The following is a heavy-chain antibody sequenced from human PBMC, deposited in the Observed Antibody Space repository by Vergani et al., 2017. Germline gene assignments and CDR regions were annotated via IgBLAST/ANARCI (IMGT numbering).Heavy chain of an antibody. CDR1: GYTFTGYY. J-gene: IGHJ6*02. CDR2: INPNSGGT. V-gene: IGHV1-2*02. Sequence: QVQLVQSGAEVKKPGASVKVSCKASGYTFTGYYMHWVRQAPGQGLEWMGWINPNSGGTNYSQKFQGRVTMTRDTSSSTAYMELSRLRSDDTAVYYCAGDRIVVETKYYYGMDVWGQGTTVTVSS. D-gene: IGHD3-22*01. CDR3: AGDRIVVETKYYYGMDV.